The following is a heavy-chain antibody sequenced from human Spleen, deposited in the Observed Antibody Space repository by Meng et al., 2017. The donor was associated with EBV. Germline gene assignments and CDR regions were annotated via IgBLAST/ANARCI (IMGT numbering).Heavy chain of an antibody. V-gene: IGHV4-4*02. Sequence: ALWQVSGPALAKPSGTLSCPSGVSCGSISSSKWWSWVRQPPGKGLEWIGEIHHSGSTNFNPSLKSRVTISVDKSKNQFSLKLSSVTAADTAVYYCATTYGDDSHYFDYWGQGTLVTVSS. CDR1: CGSISSSKW. J-gene: IGHJ4*02. D-gene: IGHD4-17*01. CDR2: IHHSGST. CDR3: ATTYGDDSHYFDY.